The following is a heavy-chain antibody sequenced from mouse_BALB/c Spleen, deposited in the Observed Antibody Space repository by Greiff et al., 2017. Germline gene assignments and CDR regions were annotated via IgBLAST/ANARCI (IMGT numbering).Heavy chain of an antibody. CDR2: IRSKSNNYAT. J-gene: IGHJ3*01. V-gene: IGHV10-1*02. CDR3: VRQLGRTWFAY. CDR1: GFTFNTYA. D-gene: IGHD4-1*02. Sequence: DVKLVESGGGLVKPKGSLKLSCAASGFTFNTYAMNWVRQAPGKGLEWVARIRSKSNNYATYYADSVKDRFTISRDDSQSMLYLQMNNLKTEDTAMYYCVRQLGRTWFAYWGQGTLVTVSA.